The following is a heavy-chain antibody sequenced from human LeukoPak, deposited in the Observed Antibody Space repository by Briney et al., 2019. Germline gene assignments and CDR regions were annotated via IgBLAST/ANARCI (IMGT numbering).Heavy chain of an antibody. CDR1: GYTFASYY. CDR3: ARGVHVRKYDSNHNCFDP. V-gene: IGHV1-46*01. D-gene: IGHD3-22*01. Sequence: ASVKVSCKASGYTFASYYMHWLRRVPGQGLEWMGIINPSGGSTSYAQKFQGRVTMTRNTSINTSYLELSSLRAEDTAVYYCARGVHVRKYDSNHNCFDPSGQGTLVTVSS. CDR2: INPSGGST. J-gene: IGHJ5*02.